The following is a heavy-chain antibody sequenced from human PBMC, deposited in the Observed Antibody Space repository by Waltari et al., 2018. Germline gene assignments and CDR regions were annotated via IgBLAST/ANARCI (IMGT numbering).Heavy chain of an antibody. J-gene: IGHJ5*02. D-gene: IGHD5-12*01. Sequence: QVQLVESGGGVVQPERSLRLSCAASGFTFSNYGMHWVRQAPGGGLEWLAVLGSDDRNKYFADSVKGRFTISRDNSKNTLYLQMDSLRVEDTAVYYCATKKEHSGYETWGQGTLVTVSS. CDR1: GFTFSNYG. CDR3: ATKKEHSGYET. V-gene: IGHV3-30*03. CDR2: LGSDDRNK.